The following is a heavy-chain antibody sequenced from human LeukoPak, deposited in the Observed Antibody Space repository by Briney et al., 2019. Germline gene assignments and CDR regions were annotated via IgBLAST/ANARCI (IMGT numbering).Heavy chain of an antibody. CDR2: ISGSGGST. D-gene: IGHD3-22*01. J-gene: IGHJ4*02. CDR3: AKIGENYDSSGYYDY. CDR1: GFSVTTNY. V-gene: IGHV3-23*01. Sequence: GGSLRLSRAASGFSVTTNYMTWLRQAPGKGLEWVSAISGSGGSTYYADSVKGRFTISRDNSKNTLYLQMNSLRAEDTAVYYCAKIGENYDSSGYYDYWGQGTLVTVSS.